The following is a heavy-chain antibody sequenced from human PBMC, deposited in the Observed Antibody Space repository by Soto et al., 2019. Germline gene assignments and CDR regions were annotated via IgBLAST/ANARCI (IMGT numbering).Heavy chain of an antibody. CDR1: GYTFTSTG. V-gene: IGHV1-18*01. D-gene: IGHD3-10*01. CDR3: ARDLNPYYGPGSLHGFFDY. CDR2: IGTYNGNT. Sequence: ASVKVSCKASGYTFTSTGISWVRQAPGQGLEWMGWIGTYNGNTNYAQKLQGRVTMTTDKSTSTAYMELSSLRSEDTAVYYCARDLNPYYGPGSLHGFFDYWGQG. J-gene: IGHJ4*02.